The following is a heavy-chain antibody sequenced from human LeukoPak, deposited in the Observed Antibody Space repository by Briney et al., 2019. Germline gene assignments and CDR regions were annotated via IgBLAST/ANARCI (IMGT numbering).Heavy chain of an antibody. CDR1: GGTFSSYA. D-gene: IGHD3-16*02. CDR2: IILIFGTA. J-gene: IGHJ5*02. CDR3: ARGSRDYVWGSYRPWYWFDP. V-gene: IGHV1-69*13. Sequence: GASVKVSCKASGGTFSSYAISWVRQAPGQGLEWMGGIILIFGTANYAQKFQGRVTITADESTSTAYMELSSLRSEDTAVYYCARGSRDYVWGSYRPWYWFDPWGQGTLVTVSS.